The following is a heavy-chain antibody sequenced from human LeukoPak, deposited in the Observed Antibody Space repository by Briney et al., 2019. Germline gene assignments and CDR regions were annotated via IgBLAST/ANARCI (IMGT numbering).Heavy chain of an antibody. Sequence: SVKVSCKASGGTFSSYAISWVRQAPGQGLEWMGRIIPILGIANYAQKFQGRVTITADKSTSTAYMELSSLRSEDTAVYYCATSLGPCYDSSGSRLIDYWGQGTLVTVSS. CDR3: ATSLGPCYDSSGSRLIDY. D-gene: IGHD3-22*01. CDR2: IIPILGIA. CDR1: GGTFSSYA. J-gene: IGHJ4*02. V-gene: IGHV1-69*04.